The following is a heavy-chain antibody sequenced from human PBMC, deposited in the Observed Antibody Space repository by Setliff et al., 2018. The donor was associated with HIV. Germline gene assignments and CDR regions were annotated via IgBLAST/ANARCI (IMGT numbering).Heavy chain of an antibody. CDR1: GGSISSSSYY. CDR2: IYYSGST. V-gene: IGHV4-39*01. CDR3: ATYADREANRFDP. D-gene: IGHD1-26*01. J-gene: IGHJ5*02. Sequence: SETLSLTCTVSGGSISSSSYYWGWIRQPPGKGLEWIGSIYYSGSTYYNPSRKSRFTISVDTSKNQFSLKLSSVTAADTAVYYCATYADREANRFDPWGQGILVTVSS.